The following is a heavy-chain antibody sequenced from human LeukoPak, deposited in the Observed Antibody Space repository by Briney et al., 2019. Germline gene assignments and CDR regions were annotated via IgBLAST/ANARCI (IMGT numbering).Heavy chain of an antibody. CDR2: ITAFNGNT. CDR3: ARNTYGYKFSMDV. CDR1: GGTFSRYA. V-gene: IGHV1-18*01. D-gene: IGHD5-24*01. J-gene: IGHJ6*03. Sequence: ASVKVSCKASGGTFSRYAISWVRQAPGQGLEWVGWITAFNGNTNYAQKVQGRVTMTTDTSTSTSYMELRNLRSDDTAVYYCARNTYGYKFSMDVWGKGTTVIISS.